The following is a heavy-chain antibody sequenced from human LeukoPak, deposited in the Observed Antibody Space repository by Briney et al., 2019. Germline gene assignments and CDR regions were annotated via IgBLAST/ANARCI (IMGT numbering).Heavy chain of an antibody. Sequence: PSETLSLTCTVSGGSISSYYWSWIRQPAGKGLEWIGRIYTSGSTNYNPSLKSRVTMSVDTSKNQFSLKLSSVTAADTAVYYCARDRYSSGWYGIEVDYWGQGTLVTVSS. D-gene: IGHD6-19*01. V-gene: IGHV4-4*07. CDR2: IYTSGST. CDR3: ARDRYSSGWYGIEVDY. J-gene: IGHJ4*02. CDR1: GGSISSYY.